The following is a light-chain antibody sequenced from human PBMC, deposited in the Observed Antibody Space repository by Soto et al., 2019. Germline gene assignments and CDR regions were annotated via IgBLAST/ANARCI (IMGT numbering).Light chain of an antibody. Sequence: QSVLTQPPSVSGAPGQRVTISCTGSGSNIGAGYDVHWYQQLPGTAPKLLIYGHSNRPSGVPDRFSGSRSGTSASLAITGLQAEDEADYYCQSYDVRLSASLVFGGGTKVTVL. CDR3: QSYDVRLSASLV. CDR2: GHS. V-gene: IGLV1-40*01. J-gene: IGLJ2*01. CDR1: GSNIGAGYD.